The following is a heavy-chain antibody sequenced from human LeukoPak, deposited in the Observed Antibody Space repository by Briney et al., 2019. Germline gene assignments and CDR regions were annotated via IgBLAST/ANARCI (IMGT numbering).Heavy chain of an antibody. V-gene: IGHV4-4*09. CDR2: IYTSGST. J-gene: IGHJ4*02. CDR3: ARLYSSSTGDY. Sequence: SETLSLTCTVSGGSISSYYWSWIRQPPGKGLEWIGYIYTSGSTNYNPSLKSRVTISVDTSKNQFSLKLSSATAADTAVYYCARLYSSSTGDYWGQGTLVTVSS. CDR1: GGSISSYY. D-gene: IGHD6-6*01.